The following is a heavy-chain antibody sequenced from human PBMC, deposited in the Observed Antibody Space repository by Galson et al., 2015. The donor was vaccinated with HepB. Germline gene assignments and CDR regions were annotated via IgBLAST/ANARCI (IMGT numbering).Heavy chain of an antibody. V-gene: IGHV3-7*03. CDR3: ARDISPDRSSVRCYDAFDI. D-gene: IGHD2-2*01. CDR1: GFTFSNDW. Sequence: SLRLSCAASGFTFSNDWMTWVRQAPGKGLEWVANIDQYGSKKYYVDSVKGRFTISRDNARNSLYLQMNSLRAEDTAVYYCARDISPDRSSVRCYDAFDIWGQGTMVTVSS. CDR2: IDQYGSKK. J-gene: IGHJ3*02.